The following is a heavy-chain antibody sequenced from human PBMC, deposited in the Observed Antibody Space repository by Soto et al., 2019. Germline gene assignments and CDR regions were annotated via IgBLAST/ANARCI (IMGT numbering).Heavy chain of an antibody. D-gene: IGHD3-22*01. CDR2: ISANSGNT. CDR1: WFIFNNYA. J-gene: IGHJ4*02. CDR3: ATAGNYDSSGRDF. Sequence: SVKVSFKAFWFIFNNYAISWVRQAPVQGLEWMGWISANSGNTNYAQKLQGRVTMTTDTSTSTAQMELRSLRSDDKAVYYCATAGNYDSSGRDFWGQGTLVTVYS. V-gene: IGHV1-18*04.